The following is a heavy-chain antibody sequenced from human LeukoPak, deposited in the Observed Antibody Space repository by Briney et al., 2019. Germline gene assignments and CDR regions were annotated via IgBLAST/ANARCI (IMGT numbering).Heavy chain of an antibody. V-gene: IGHV1-18*01. J-gene: IGHJ4*02. CDR1: GYXFISYG. D-gene: IGHD3-22*01. CDR3: ARDVRGIVGMDYFDY. Sequence: EASVKVSCKASGYXFISYGISWVRQAPGQGLEWMGWISAYNGNTKYAQKLQGRVTMTTDTSTSTAYMELRSLRSDDTAVYYCARDVRGIVGMDYFDYWGQGTLVTVSS. CDR2: ISAYNGNT.